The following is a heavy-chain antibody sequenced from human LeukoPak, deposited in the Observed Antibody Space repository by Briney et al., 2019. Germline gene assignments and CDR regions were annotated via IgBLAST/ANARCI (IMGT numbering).Heavy chain of an antibody. D-gene: IGHD5-18*01. Sequence: SETLSLTCAVYGGSFSGYYWSWIRQPPGKGLEGIGEINHSGSTNYNPSLKSRVTISVDTSKNQFSLKLSSVTAADTAVYYCARGRGRGYSYGFYYFDYWGQGTLVTVS. V-gene: IGHV4-34*01. CDR3: ARGRGRGYSYGFYYFDY. CDR1: GGSFSGYY. CDR2: INHSGST. J-gene: IGHJ4*02.